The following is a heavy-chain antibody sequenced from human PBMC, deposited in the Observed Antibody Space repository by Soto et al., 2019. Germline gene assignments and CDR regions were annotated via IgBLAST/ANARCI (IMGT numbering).Heavy chain of an antibody. V-gene: IGHV3-30*18. J-gene: IGHJ4*02. CDR2: ISYDGSNK. D-gene: IGHD2-21*02. CDR3: AKDLEAYCGGDCYPSVGY. Sequence: GGSLRLSCAASGFTFSSYGMHWVRQAPGKGLEWVAVISYDGSNKYYADSVKGRFTISRDNSKNTLYLQMNSLRAEDTAVYYCAKDLEAYCGGDCYPSVGYWGQGTLVTVSS. CDR1: GFTFSSYG.